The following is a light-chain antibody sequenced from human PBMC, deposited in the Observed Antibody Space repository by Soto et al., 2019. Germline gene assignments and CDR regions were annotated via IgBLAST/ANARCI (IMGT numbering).Light chain of an antibody. V-gene: IGLV2-14*01. CDR2: DVS. J-gene: IGLJ1*01. Sequence: QSVLTQPASVSGSPRQSNTISCTGTSSDVGGYNYVSWYQQHPGKAPKLMIYDVSNRPSGVSNRFSGSKSGNTASLTISGLQAEDEADYYCSSYTSSSTLLYVFGTGTKVTVL. CDR1: SSDVGGYNY. CDR3: SSYTSSSTLLYV.